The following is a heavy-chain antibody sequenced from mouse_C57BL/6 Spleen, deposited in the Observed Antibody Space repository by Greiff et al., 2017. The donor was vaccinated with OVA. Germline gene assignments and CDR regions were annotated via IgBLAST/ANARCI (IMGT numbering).Heavy chain of an antibody. J-gene: IGHJ1*03. D-gene: IGHD1-1*01. V-gene: IGHV1-7*01. CDR3: ARYGSSYDWYFDV. Sequence: VQLVESGAELAKPGASVKLSCKASGYTFTSYWMHWVKQRPGQGLEWIGYINPSSGYTKYNQKFKDKATLTADKSSSTAYMQLSSLTYEDSAVYYCARYGSSYDWYFDVWGTGTTVTVSS. CDR1: GYTFTSYW. CDR2: INPSSGYT.